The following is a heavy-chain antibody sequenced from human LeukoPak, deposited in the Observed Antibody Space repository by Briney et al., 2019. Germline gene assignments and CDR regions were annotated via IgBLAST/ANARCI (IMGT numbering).Heavy chain of an antibody. J-gene: IGHJ4*02. CDR3: AREGQYCSSSACQFDY. D-gene: IGHD2-2*01. Sequence: PGGSLRLSCVGSGFTFSSHDMIWVRQAPGKGLEWVSDIGGRDTRINYADSVKGRFTISRDNSKTTVYLQMSSLRVEDTAIYYCAREGQYCSSSACQFDYWGQGTLVTVSS. V-gene: IGHV3-23*01. CDR1: GFTFSSHD. CDR2: IGGRDTRI.